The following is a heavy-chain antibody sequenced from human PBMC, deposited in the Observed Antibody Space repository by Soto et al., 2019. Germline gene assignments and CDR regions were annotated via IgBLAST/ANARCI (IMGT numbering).Heavy chain of an antibody. V-gene: IGHV1-69*06. J-gene: IGHJ4*02. D-gene: IGHD6-19*01. CDR2: IIPLFDAT. CDR1: GGTFTTYD. CDR3: ARDRSSSWYNGTFYFDS. Sequence: QVQRVQSGAEVRKPGSSVKGSCKASGGTFTTYDISWVRQAPGQGLEWMGGIIPLFDATKYAQKFQGRVTITADKSTGTAYMELSSLRSEDTAMYYCARDRSSSWYNGTFYFDSWGQGTLVTVSS.